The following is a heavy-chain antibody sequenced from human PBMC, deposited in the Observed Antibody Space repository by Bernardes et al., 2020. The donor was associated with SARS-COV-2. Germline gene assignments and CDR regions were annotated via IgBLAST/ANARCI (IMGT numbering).Heavy chain of an antibody. CDR1: GFTFDDYT. CDR2: ITGDGSTI. D-gene: IGHD1-26*01. V-gene: IGHV3-43*01. J-gene: IGHJ4*01. Sequence: GGSLRLSCAASGFTFDDYTMNWVRQTPGKGLKWVSIITGDGSTINYADSVKGRFTISRDNPKNSLYLQMNSLSTEDTALYYCAKLSVGTIEEREYWGHGTLVPGTS. CDR3: AKLSVGTIEEREY.